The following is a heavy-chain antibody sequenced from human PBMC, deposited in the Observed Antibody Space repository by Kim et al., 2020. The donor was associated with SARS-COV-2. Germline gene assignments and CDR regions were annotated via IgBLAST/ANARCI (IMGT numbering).Heavy chain of an antibody. V-gene: IGHV3-30*04. J-gene: IGHJ4*02. Sequence: VGSLRLSCAASGFTFSSYAMYLVRQAPGKGLEWVAVISYDGINKYYADSVKGRFTISRDNSKNTLYLQMNSLRAEDTAVYYCARPYSGSYYAAFDYWGQGTLVTVSS. D-gene: IGHD1-26*01. CDR2: ISYDGINK. CDR3: ARPYSGSYYAAFDY. CDR1: GFTFSSYA.